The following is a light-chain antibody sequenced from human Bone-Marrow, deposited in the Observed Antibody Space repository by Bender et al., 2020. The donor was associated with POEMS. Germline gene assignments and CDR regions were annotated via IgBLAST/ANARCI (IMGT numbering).Light chain of an antibody. CDR1: NSDGSMFNL. Sequence: QSALTQPASVSGSPGQSITISCTGANSDGSMFNLVSWYQQSPGEAPRLIIYYVHKRPSGVSDRFSGSKSANTASLTISGLQPEDEADYYCISYSSISTYVFGSGTKVTVL. CDR3: ISYSSISTYV. CDR2: YVH. V-gene: IGLV2-14*01. J-gene: IGLJ1*01.